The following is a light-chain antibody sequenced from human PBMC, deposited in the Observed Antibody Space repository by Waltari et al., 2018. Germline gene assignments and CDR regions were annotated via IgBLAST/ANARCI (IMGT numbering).Light chain of an antibody. CDR2: GNS. V-gene: IGLV1-40*01. CDR1: SSTIGAGYD. CDR3: QSYDSSLSGGV. J-gene: IGLJ2*01. Sequence: QSVLTPPPSVSGAPGQRVTISCTGSSSTIGAGYDVHWYQQLPGTAPKLLIYGNSNRPSGVPDRFSGSKSGTSASLAITGLQAEDEADYYCQSYDSSLSGGVFGGGTKLTVL.